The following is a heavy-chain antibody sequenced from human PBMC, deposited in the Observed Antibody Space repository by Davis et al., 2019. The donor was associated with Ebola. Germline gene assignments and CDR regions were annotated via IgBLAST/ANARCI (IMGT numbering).Heavy chain of an antibody. CDR3: ARSGYPLDYYGMDV. Sequence: GASLKISSAASGFTLSSYGMPWVRPAPGQGLEGVAVIWYDGSNKYYADSVKGRFTISRDNSKNTLYLQMNSLRAEDTAVYYCARSGYPLDYYGMDVWGQGTTVTVSS. CDR1: GFTLSSYG. V-gene: IGHV3-33*08. CDR2: IWYDGSNK. D-gene: IGHD3-3*01. J-gene: IGHJ6*02.